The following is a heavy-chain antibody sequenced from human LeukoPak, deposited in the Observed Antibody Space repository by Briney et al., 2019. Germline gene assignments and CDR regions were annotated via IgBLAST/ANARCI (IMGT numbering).Heavy chain of an antibody. CDR3: ARQKRKPITMVRGVIRGTNWFDP. J-gene: IGHJ5*02. CDR2: INHSGST. CDR1: GGSFSGYY. Sequence: SETLSLTCAVYGGSFSGYYWSWIRQPPGKGLEWIGEINHSGSTNYNPSLKSRVTISVDTSKNQFSLKLSSVTAADTAVYYCARQKRKPITMVRGVIRGTNWFDPWGQGTLVTVSS. V-gene: IGHV4-34*01. D-gene: IGHD3-10*01.